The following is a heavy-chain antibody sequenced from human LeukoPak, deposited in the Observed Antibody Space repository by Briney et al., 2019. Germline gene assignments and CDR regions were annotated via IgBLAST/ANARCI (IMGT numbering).Heavy chain of an antibody. J-gene: IGHJ4*02. V-gene: IGHV6-1*01. CDR2: TYYRSKWYN. Sequence: SQTLSLTCAISGDSISRNTITWNWIRQSPSRGLEWLGRTYYRSKWYNDYAVSVKSRITINPDTSKNQFSLQLNSVTPEDTAVYYCAREPMTTVTRRGLGVDYWGQGTLVTVSS. D-gene: IGHD4-17*01. CDR3: AREPMTTVTRRGLGVDY. CDR1: GDSISRNTIT.